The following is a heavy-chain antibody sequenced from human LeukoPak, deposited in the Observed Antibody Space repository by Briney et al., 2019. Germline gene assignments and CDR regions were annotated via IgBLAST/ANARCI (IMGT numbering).Heavy chain of an antibody. J-gene: IGHJ3*02. V-gene: IGHV3-49*03. Sequence: GGSLRLSCTASGFTFGDYAMTWFRQAPGKGLEWVGFIRSKADGGTIENAASVKGRFTISRDDSKRIAYLQMNSLKIEDTAVYYCTRDRTGDRTDAFDIWGQGTMVTVSS. CDR1: GFTFGDYA. D-gene: IGHD7-27*01. CDR3: TRDRTGDRTDAFDI. CDR2: IRSKADGGTI.